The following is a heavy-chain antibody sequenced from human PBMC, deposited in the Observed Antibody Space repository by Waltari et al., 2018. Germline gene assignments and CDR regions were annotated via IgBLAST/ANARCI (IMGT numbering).Heavy chain of an antibody. CDR3: VRDPYHDPSGYPGY. D-gene: IGHD3-22*01. J-gene: IGHJ4*02. CDR2: INSGSTTI. CDR1: GFTCRGSR. V-gene: IGHV3-48*01. Sequence: EVQLVESGGGLVQPGGSLRLACAASGFTCRGSRMNWVRQAPGKGPEWISYINSGSTTISYADSVRGRFTISRDNAKSFLYLDLFSLRAEDTAVYYCVRDPYHDPSGYPGYWGQGTLVTVSS.